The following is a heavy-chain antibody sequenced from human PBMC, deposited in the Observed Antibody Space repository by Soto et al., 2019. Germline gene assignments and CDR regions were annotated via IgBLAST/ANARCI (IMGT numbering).Heavy chain of an antibody. CDR3: AKDRQFRSYYESAGHYNN. Sequence: EVQLLESGGGLVQPGGSLRLSCVASGFTFKNYDMRWVRQAPGKGLEWVSGISGSGAITYYADSVRGRFTISRDNSKNTLYLQLNSLRAEDTAIYYCAKDRQFRSYYESAGHYNNWGQGTLVTVPS. CDR2: ISGSGAIT. CDR1: GFTFKNYD. V-gene: IGHV3-23*01. J-gene: IGHJ4*02. D-gene: IGHD3-10*01.